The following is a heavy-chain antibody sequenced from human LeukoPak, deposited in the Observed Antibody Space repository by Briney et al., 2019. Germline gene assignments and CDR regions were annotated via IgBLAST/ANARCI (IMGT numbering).Heavy chain of an antibody. V-gene: IGHV4-34*01. CDR1: GGSFSGYY. D-gene: IGHD5-18*01. Sequence: PSETLSLTCAVYGGSFSGYYWSWIRQPPGKGLEWIGEINHSGSTNYNPSLKSRVTISVDTSKNQFSLKLSSVTAADTAVYYCARRRIVDTAMVTFLYAYFDYWGQGTLVTVSS. CDR2: INHSGST. J-gene: IGHJ4*02. CDR3: ARRRIVDTAMVTFLYAYFDY.